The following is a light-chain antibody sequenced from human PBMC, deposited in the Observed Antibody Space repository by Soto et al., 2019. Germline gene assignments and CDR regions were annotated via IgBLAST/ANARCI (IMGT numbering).Light chain of an antibody. CDR1: SSNIGAGYD. CDR3: QSYDSSLSVAV. Sequence: QSVLTQPPSVSGAPGQRVTISCTGSSSNIGAGYDVHWYQQLPGTAPKLLIYRNNNRPSGVPDRFSGSKSGTSASLAINGLQPEDEADYYCQSYDSSLSVAVFGGGTQLTVL. V-gene: IGLV1-40*01. J-gene: IGLJ7*01. CDR2: RNN.